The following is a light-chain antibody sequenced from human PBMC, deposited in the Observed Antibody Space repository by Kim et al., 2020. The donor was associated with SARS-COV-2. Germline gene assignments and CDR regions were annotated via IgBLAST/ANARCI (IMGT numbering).Light chain of an antibody. CDR3: QQSYSLPLT. J-gene: IGKJ4*01. CDR2: AAS. V-gene: IGKV1-39*01. Sequence: ASVGDRVTITCRASQSITTYLNWYQAKPGKAPKLLICAASSLQSGVPSRFSGSGSGTDFTLTITNLQPEDFATYYCQQSYSLPLTFGGGTKVDIK. CDR1: QSITTY.